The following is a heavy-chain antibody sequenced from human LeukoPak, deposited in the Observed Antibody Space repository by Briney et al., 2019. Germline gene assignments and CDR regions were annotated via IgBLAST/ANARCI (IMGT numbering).Heavy chain of an antibody. V-gene: IGHV1-18*01. CDR2: ISAYNGNT. CDR3: ARADCSGGSCYFFDY. J-gene: IGHJ4*02. Sequence: GASVKVSCKASGYTFTSYGISWVRQAPGQGLEWMGWISAYNGNTNYAQKLQGRVTMTTDTSTSTAYMELRSLRSDDTAVYYCARADCSGGSCYFFDYWGQGTLVTVSS. CDR1: GYTFTSYG. D-gene: IGHD2-15*01.